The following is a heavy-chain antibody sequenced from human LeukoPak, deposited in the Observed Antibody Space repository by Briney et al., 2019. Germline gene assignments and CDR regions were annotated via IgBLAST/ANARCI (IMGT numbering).Heavy chain of an antibody. CDR1: GGSISSGCYY. D-gene: IGHD5-12*01. V-gene: IGHV4-31*03. J-gene: IGHJ6*02. CDR2: IYYSGST. CDR3: AAHIGFLYYYGMDV. Sequence: SETLSLTCTVSGGSISSGCYYWSWNRQHPGTGLEWIGYIYYSGSTYYNPALKSRVTIPVDTSKSQFSLKLSSVTAADTAVYYCAAHIGFLYYYGMDVWGQGTTVTVSS.